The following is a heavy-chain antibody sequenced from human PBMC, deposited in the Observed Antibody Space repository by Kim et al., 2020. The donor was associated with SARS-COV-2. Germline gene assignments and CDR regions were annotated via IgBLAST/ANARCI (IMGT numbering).Heavy chain of an antibody. J-gene: IGHJ6*01. CDR1: GFTFSSYG. V-gene: IGHV3-30*18. CDR3: AKAEGSGSSGYEKYYYYG. CDR2: ISYDGSNK. D-gene: IGHD6-13*01. Sequence: GGSLRLSCAASGFTFSSYGMHWVRQAPGKGLEWVAVISYDGSNKYYADSVKGRFTISRDNSKNTLYLQMNSLRAEDTAVYYCAKAEGSGSSGYEKYYYYG.